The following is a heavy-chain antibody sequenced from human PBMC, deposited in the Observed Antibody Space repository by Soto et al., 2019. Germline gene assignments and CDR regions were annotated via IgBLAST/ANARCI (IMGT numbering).Heavy chain of an antibody. D-gene: IGHD3-22*01. Sequence: ASVKVSCTASGYTFTSYGISWVRQAPGQGLEWMGWISAYNGNTNYAQKLQGRVTMTTDTSTSTAYMELRSLRSDDTAVYYCARASTYDSSGYYEGFDYWGQGTLVTVSS. CDR1: GYTFTSYG. CDR3: ARASTYDSSGYYEGFDY. CDR2: ISAYNGNT. V-gene: IGHV1-18*01. J-gene: IGHJ4*02.